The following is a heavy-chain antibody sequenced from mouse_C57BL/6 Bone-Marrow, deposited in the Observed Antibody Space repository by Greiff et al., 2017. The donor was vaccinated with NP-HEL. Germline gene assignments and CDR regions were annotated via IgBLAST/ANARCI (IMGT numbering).Heavy chain of an antibody. CDR3: ARDYDYDGDY. CDR2: IYPGSGNT. V-gene: IGHV1-76*01. CDR1: GYTFTDYY. D-gene: IGHD2-4*01. J-gene: IGHJ2*01. Sequence: QVQLKQSGAELVRPGASVKLSCKASGYTFTDYYINWVKQRPGQGLEWIARIYPGSGNTYYNEKFKGKATLTAEKSSSTAYMQLSSLTSEDSAVYFCARDYDYDGDYWGQGTTLTVSS.